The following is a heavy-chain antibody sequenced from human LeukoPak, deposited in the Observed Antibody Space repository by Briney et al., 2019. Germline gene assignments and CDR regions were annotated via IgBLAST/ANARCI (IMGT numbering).Heavy chain of an antibody. D-gene: IGHD3-10*01. J-gene: IGHJ5*02. V-gene: IGHV3-43*01. CDR1: GFTFDDYT. Sequence: PGGSLRLSCAASGFTFDDYTMHWVRQAPGKGLEWVSLISWDGGSTYYADPVKGRFTISRDNSKNSLYLQMNSLRTEDTALYYCAKGYQFGELWFDPWGQGTLVTVSS. CDR3: AKGYQFGELWFDP. CDR2: ISWDGGST.